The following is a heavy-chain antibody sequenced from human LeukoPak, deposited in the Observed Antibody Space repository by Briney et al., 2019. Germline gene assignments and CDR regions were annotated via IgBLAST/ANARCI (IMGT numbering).Heavy chain of an antibody. CDR1: GGSIIISNYY. Sequence: SETLSLTCTVSGGSIIISNYYWGWIRQSPGKGLECIGKISDSGTTYYNPPLRSRVHMSVVTSKKQFSLGLSSVTAADKAVYCCARLTDFWGQGILVTVSS. J-gene: IGHJ4*02. CDR3: ARLTDF. CDR2: ISDSGTT. V-gene: IGHV4-39*01.